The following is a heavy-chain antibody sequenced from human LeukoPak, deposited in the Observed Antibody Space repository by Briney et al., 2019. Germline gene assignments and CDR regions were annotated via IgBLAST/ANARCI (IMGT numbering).Heavy chain of an antibody. CDR3: ARAYMVRGVITPNAFDI. V-gene: IGHV1-69*06. J-gene: IGHJ3*02. D-gene: IGHD3-10*01. Sequence: SVKVSWKASVGTFSSYAISWVRQAPEQGLEWMGGIIPIFGTANYAQKFQSRVTITADKSTSTAYMELSSLRSEDTAVYYCARAYMVRGVITPNAFDIWGQGTMVTVSS. CDR1: VGTFSSYA. CDR2: IIPIFGTA.